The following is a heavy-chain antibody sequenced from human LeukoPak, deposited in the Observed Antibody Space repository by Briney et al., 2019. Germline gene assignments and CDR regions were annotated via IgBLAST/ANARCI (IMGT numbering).Heavy chain of an antibody. CDR2: IRYDGINK. J-gene: IGHJ3*02. V-gene: IGHV3-30*02. CDR1: GFTSSTHG. CDR3: AKEGDYYGSGSYRDGFDI. D-gene: IGHD3-10*01. Sequence: AGGSLRLSCAASGFTSSTHGMHWVRQAPGKGLEWVAFIRYDGINKYYADSVKGRFTISRDSFKNTLYLQMNSLRPEDTAVYYCAKEGDYYGSGSYRDGFDIWGQGTRATVSS.